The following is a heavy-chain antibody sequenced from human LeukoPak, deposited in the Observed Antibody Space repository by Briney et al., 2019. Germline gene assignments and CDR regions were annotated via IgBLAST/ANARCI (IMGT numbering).Heavy chain of an antibody. CDR2: INHSGST. V-gene: IGHV4-34*01. D-gene: IGHD3-10*01. J-gene: IGHJ4*02. CDR3: ALVGSYYSGVDY. CDR1: GGSFSGYY. Sequence: SETLSLTCAVYGGSFSGYYWSWIRQPPGKGLEWIGEINHSGSTNYNPSLKSRVTISVDTSKNQFSLKLSSVTAADTAVYYCALVGSYYSGVDYWGQGTLVTVSS.